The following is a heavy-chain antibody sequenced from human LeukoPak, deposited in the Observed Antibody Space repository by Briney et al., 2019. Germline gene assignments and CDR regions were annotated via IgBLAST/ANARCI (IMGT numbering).Heavy chain of an antibody. Sequence: GGSLRLSCAASEFTFSSYAMQWVRQAPGKGLEWVSGISASGGSTWYADSVKGRFTISRDNSKNTLYLQMNSLRAEDTAVYCCAKNPFMGYGSDYFDDWGQGTLVTVSS. V-gene: IGHV3-23*01. D-gene: IGHD3-10*01. CDR2: ISASGGST. J-gene: IGHJ4*02. CDR3: AKNPFMGYGSDYFDD. CDR1: EFTFSSYA.